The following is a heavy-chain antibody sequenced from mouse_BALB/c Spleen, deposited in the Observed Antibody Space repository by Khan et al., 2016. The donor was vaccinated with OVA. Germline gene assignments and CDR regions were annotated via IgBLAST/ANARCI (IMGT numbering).Heavy chain of an antibody. V-gene: IGHV1-77*01. CDR2: IYPGSGYI. J-gene: IGHJ3*01. Sequence: QVQLKQSGPELVKPGASVKMSCKASGYTFTDFLISWLKQRPGQGLEWIGEIYPGSGYIYYNEKFKGKATLTSDKSSNTAYMQLTSLTSEDSAVYCGARAGYGGFAHWGQGTLVTVSA. CDR3: ARAGYGGFAH. CDR1: GYTFTDFL. D-gene: IGHD3-2*02.